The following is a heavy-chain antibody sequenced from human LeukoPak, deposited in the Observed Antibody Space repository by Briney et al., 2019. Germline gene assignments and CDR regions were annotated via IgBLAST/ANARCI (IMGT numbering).Heavy chain of an antibody. CDR2: ISGSGGST. CDR1: GFTFSSYA. CDR3: AKDGPRGHLLLRVFDY. J-gene: IGHJ4*02. V-gene: IGHV3-23*01. Sequence: GGSLRLSCAASGFTFSSYAMSWVRQAPGKGLEWVSAISGSGGSTYYADSVKGRFTISRDNSKNTLYLQMNSLRAEDTAVYYCAKDGPRGHLLLRVFDYWGQGTLVTVSS. D-gene: IGHD2-15*01.